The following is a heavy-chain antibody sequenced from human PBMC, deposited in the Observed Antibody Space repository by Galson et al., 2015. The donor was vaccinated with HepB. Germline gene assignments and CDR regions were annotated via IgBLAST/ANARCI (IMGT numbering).Heavy chain of an antibody. CDR2: IIPIFGTA. V-gene: IGHV1-69*06. D-gene: IGHD1-26*01. Sequence: SCKASGGTFSSYAISWVRQAPGQGLEWMGGIIPIFGTANYAQKFQGRVTITADKSTSTAYMELSSLRSEDTAVYYCARRAWEQYYFDYWGQGTLVTVSS. CDR3: ARRAWEQYYFDY. CDR1: GGTFSSYA. J-gene: IGHJ4*02.